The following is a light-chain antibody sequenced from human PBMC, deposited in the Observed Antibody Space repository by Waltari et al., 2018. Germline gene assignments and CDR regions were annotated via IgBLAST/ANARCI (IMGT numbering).Light chain of an antibody. V-gene: IGKV2-28*01. J-gene: IGKJ2*01. CDR2: LGS. Sequence: DIVMTQSPLSLPVTPGEPASISCRSSQSLVNSIGYEYLDWYPQKPGQSPQLLIYLGSNRASGVPDRFSGSGSRTDFTLKISRVEAEDVGVYYCMQALQTPITFGQGTKLEIK. CDR3: MQALQTPIT. CDR1: QSLVNSIGYEY.